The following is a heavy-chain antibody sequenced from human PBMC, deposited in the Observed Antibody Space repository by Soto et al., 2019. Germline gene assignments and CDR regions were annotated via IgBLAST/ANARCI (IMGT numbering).Heavy chain of an antibody. CDR3: AKDPSGPITMIVVPGLDAFDI. CDR1: GFTFSSYA. CDR2: ISGSGGST. V-gene: IGHV3-23*01. D-gene: IGHD3-22*01. J-gene: IGHJ3*02. Sequence: EVQLLESGGGLVQPGGSLRLSCAASGFTFSSYAMSWVRQAPGKGLEWVSAISGSGGSTYYADSVKGRFTISRDNSKNTLYLQMNSLRAEDTAVYYCAKDPSGPITMIVVPGLDAFDIWGQGTMVTVSS.